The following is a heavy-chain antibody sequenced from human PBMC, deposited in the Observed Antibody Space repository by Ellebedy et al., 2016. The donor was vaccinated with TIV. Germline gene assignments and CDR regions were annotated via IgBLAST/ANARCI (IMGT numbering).Heavy chain of an antibody. CDR3: ARDESGSSWYYYLDY. D-gene: IGHD6-13*01. J-gene: IGHJ4*02. CDR1: GFTFENYG. CDR2: MSSDGRNK. Sequence: GGSLRLXXTASGFTFENYGMHWVRQAPGKGLEWVAVMSSDGRNKYYADSVKGRFTISADNSKSTLYLQMNSLKTEDTAVYYCARDESGSSWYYYLDYWGQGTLVTVSS. V-gene: IGHV3-30*03.